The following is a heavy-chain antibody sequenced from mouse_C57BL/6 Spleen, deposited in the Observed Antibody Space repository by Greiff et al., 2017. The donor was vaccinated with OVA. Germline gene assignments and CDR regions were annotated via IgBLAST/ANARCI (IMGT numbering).Heavy chain of an antibody. CDR2: INPYNGGT. CDR3: AREEGDGPYYAMDY. D-gene: IGHD2-3*01. CDR1: GYTFTDYY. V-gene: IGHV1-19*01. Sequence: EVQLQQSGPVLVKPGASVKMSCKASGYTFTDYYMNWVKQSHGKSLEWIGVINPYNGGTSYNQKFKGKATLTVDMSSSTAYMELNSLTSEDSAVYYCAREEGDGPYYAMDYWGQGTSVTVSS. J-gene: IGHJ4*01.